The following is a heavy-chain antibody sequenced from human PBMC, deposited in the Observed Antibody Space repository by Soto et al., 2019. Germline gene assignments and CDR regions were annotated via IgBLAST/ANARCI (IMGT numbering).Heavy chain of an antibody. D-gene: IGHD3-3*01. J-gene: IGHJ4*01. CDR2: IKSKTDGGTT. Sequence: GGSLRLSCAVSGFTFSNDWINWVRQAPGKGLEWVGRIKSKTDGGTTDFAAPVKGRFAISRDDSKNMVYLQMNSLKTEDTAVYYCTSDSCFGIVLVRFDYWGHGSLVTVSS. V-gene: IGHV3-15*07. CDR3: TSDSCFGIVLVRFDY. CDR1: GFTFSNDW.